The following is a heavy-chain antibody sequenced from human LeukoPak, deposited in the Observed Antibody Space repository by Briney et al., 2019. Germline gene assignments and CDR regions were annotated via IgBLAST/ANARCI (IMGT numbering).Heavy chain of an antibody. CDR2: ISYDGSNK. D-gene: IGHD3-10*01. J-gene: IGHJ4*02. Sequence: PGGSLRLSCAASGFTFSSYAMHWVRQAPGKGLEWVAVISYDGSNKYYADSVKGRFTISRDNSKNTLYLQMNSLRAEDTAVYYCARVAGSGSYPRPLDYWGQGTLVTVSS. CDR1: GFTFSSYA. V-gene: IGHV3-30-3*01. CDR3: ARVAGSGSYPRPLDY.